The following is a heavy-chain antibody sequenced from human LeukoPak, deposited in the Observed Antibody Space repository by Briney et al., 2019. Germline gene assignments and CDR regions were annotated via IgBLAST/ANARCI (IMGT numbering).Heavy chain of an antibody. Sequence: PGGSLRLSCAASGFSFSSYSMNWVRQAPGKGLEWVAYINRYTTTTYYADPVKGRFTISRDNAKNSLYLQMNSLRVEDTAVYFCTRDPQALDFWGQGTLVTVSP. CDR2: INRYTTTT. J-gene: IGHJ4*02. CDR1: GFSFSSYS. CDR3: TRDPQALDF. V-gene: IGHV3-48*01.